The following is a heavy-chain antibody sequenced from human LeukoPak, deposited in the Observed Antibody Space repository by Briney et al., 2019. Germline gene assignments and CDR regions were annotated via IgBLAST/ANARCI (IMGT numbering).Heavy chain of an antibody. CDR3: ARWLPFGGVIVKDYFDY. D-gene: IGHD3-16*02. CDR1: GGSISSYF. CDR2: IYYSGSN. Sequence: SSETLSLNCTVSGGSISSYFWSWIRQPPGKGLEWIGYIYYSGSNNHNPSLKSRVTILVDTSKNQFSRKLSSVTAADTAVYYCARWLPFGGVIVKDYFDYWGQGTLVTVSS. J-gene: IGHJ4*02. V-gene: IGHV4-59*01.